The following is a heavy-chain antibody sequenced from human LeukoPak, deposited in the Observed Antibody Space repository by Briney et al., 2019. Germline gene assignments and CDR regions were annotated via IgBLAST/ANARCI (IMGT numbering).Heavy chain of an antibody. V-gene: IGHV4-4*07. D-gene: IGHD2-2*02. CDR3: ARGVVVVPAAIRSNWFDP. CDR2: IYTSGST. CDR1: GGSISSYY. Sequence: SETLSLTCTVSGGSISSYYWSWLRQPAGKGLEWIGRIYTSGSTNYNPSLKSRVTISVDTSKNQFSLKLSSVTAADTAVYYCARGVVVVPAAIRSNWFDPWGQGTLVTVSS. J-gene: IGHJ5*02.